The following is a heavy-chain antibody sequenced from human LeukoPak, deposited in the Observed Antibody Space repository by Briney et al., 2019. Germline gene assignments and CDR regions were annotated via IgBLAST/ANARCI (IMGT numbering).Heavy chain of an antibody. Sequence: SVKVSCKASGGTFSSYAISWVRQAPGQGLEWMGRIIPIFGIANYAQKFQGRVTVTADKSTSTAYMELSSLRSEDTAVYYCARDPNIVVVPAATDYYYGMDVWGQGTTVTVSS. V-gene: IGHV1-69*04. J-gene: IGHJ6*02. CDR2: IIPIFGIA. D-gene: IGHD2-2*01. CDR1: GGTFSSYA. CDR3: ARDPNIVVVPAATDYYYGMDV.